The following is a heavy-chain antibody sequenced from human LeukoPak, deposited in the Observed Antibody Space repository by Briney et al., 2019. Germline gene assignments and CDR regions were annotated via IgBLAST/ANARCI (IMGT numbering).Heavy chain of an antibody. D-gene: IGHD3-10*01. CDR2: INQDGTTK. CDR3: ARLWGDASIFDF. Sequence: GGSLRLSCVASEFTFSAFWMSWVRQAPGKGLEWVADINQDGTTKHYVDSVKGRFAVSRDNAKNSLYLQTNSLRAEDTAVYYCARLWGDASIFDFWGQGTLVTVSS. V-gene: IGHV3-7*01. CDR1: EFTFSAFW. J-gene: IGHJ4*02.